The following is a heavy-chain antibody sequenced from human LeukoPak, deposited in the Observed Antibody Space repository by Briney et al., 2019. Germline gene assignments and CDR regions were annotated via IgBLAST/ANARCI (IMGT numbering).Heavy chain of an antibody. V-gene: IGHV4-59*08. CDR2: IYYSGST. J-gene: IGHJ6*02. D-gene: IGHD4-23*01. Sequence: SETLSLTCTVSGGSISSYYWGWIRQPPGKGLEWLGYIYYSGSTNYNPSLKSRVTISVDTSKNQFSLKLSSVTAADTAVYYCARLGGNTRGLYYYYYGMDVWGQGTTVTVSS. CDR3: ARLGGNTRGLYYYYYGMDV. CDR1: GGSISSYY.